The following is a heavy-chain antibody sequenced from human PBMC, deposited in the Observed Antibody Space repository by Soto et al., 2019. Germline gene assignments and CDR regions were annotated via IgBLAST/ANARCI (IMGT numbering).Heavy chain of an antibody. J-gene: IGHJ6*02. Sequence: QVQLKESGPGLVTPSQTLSLTCTVSGGSISSGGYYWSWIRQHPGKGLEWIGYIYYSGSTYYNPSLKSRVTISGDTSKHQFSLKLSSVTAADTAVYYCARFWRGTAAIYYYDGMDVWGQGTTVTVSS. CDR1: GGSISSGGYY. V-gene: IGHV4-31*03. D-gene: IGHD2-2*01. CDR3: ARFWRGTAAIYYYDGMDV. CDR2: IYYSGST.